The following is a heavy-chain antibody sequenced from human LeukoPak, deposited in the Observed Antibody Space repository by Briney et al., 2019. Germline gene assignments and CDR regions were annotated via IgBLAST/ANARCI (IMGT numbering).Heavy chain of an antibody. CDR3: ATGMFWYRGGEL. D-gene: IGHD1-26*01. V-gene: IGHV3-53*01. CDR1: GFSVSSNY. J-gene: IGHJ4*02. CDR2: IYSGGST. Sequence: GGSLRLSCAASGFSVSSNYMTWVRQAPGKGLEWVSVIYSGGSTYYADSVKGRFTISRDNPKNTLYLQMNSLRAEDTAVYYCATGMFWYRGGELWGQGTLVTVSS.